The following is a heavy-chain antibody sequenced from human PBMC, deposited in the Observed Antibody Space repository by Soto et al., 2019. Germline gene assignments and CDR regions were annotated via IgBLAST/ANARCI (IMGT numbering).Heavy chain of an antibody. CDR3: ARVFLPGYPDY. D-gene: IGHD5-18*01. Sequence: AASVKVSCKASGYTFNTYAITWVRQAPGQGLEWMGWISPNSGKTKYTQSLQDRLTMTTDTSTSTAYLELRSLKSDDTAIYYCARVFLPGYPDYWGQGTLVTVSS. CDR1: GYTFNTYA. V-gene: IGHV1-18*01. J-gene: IGHJ4*02. CDR2: ISPNSGKT.